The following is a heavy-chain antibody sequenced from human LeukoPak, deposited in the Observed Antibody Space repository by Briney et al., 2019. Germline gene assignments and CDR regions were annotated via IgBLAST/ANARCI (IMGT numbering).Heavy chain of an antibody. CDR1: GFTFSSYS. V-gene: IGHV3-48*04. J-gene: IGHJ5*02. Sequence: GGSLRLSCAASGFTFSSYSMNWVRQAPGKGLEWLSYISKNGKTIYYADSVKGRFTISRDNAKKSVYLQMDSLRAEDTAVYYCATTGLLGDIPWGQGTLVTVSS. CDR2: ISKNGKTI. D-gene: IGHD2-21*01. CDR3: ATTGLLGDIP.